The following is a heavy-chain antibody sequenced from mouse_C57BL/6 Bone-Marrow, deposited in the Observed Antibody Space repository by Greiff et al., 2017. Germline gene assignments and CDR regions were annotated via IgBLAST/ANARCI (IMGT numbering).Heavy chain of an antibody. D-gene: IGHD2-5*01. Sequence: EVKLQESGPSLVRPSQTLSLTCTVTGFSINSDCYWICIRQFPGNKLEYIGYTFYSGITYYNTSLESRTYITCETSKNQFSLKLSSVTTEDTATYYCARDDSNPYAMDYWGQGTSVTVSS. CDR2: TFYSGIT. CDR1: GFSINSDCY. J-gene: IGHJ4*01. V-gene: IGHV3-3*01. CDR3: ARDDSNPYAMDY.